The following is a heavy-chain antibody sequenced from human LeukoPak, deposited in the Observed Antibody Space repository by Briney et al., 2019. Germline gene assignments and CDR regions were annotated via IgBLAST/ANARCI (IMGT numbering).Heavy chain of an antibody. D-gene: IGHD6-13*01. CDR1: GGTFSSYA. J-gene: IGHJ5*02. CDR2: IIPIFGTA. Sequence: ASVTVSCTASGGTFSSYAISWVRQAPGQGLEWMGGIIPIFGTANYAQKFQGRVTITADESTSTAYMELSSLRSEDTAVYYCARAGIAAAGTSSWFDPWGQGTLVTVSS. V-gene: IGHV1-69*01. CDR3: ARAGIAAAGTSSWFDP.